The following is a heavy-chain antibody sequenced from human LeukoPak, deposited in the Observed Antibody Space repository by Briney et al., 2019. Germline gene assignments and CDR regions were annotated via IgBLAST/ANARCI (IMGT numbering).Heavy chain of an antibody. Sequence: GGSLRLSWAASGFTFSSYSMNWVRQAPGKGLEWVSSISSSSSYIYYADSVKGRFTISRDNAKNSLYLQMNSLRAEDTAVYYCARYLELRAIDYWGQGTLVTVSS. D-gene: IGHD1-7*01. CDR3: ARYLELRAIDY. CDR2: ISSSSSYI. J-gene: IGHJ4*02. CDR1: GFTFSSYS. V-gene: IGHV3-21*01.